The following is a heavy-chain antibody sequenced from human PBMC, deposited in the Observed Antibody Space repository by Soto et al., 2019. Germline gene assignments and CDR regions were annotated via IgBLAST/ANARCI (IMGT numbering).Heavy chain of an antibody. V-gene: IGHV3-23*01. CDR3: LMGYCSSTSCPHYFDY. J-gene: IGHJ4*02. D-gene: IGHD2-2*01. CDR2: ISGSGGST. Sequence: EVQLLESGGGLVQPGGSLRLSCAASGFTFSSYAMSWVRQAPGKGLEWVSAISGSGGSTYYADSVKGRYTISRANSKNTLYLQMTSLRAEDTAVYYCLMGYCSSTSCPHYFDYWGQGTLVTVSS. CDR1: GFTFSSYA.